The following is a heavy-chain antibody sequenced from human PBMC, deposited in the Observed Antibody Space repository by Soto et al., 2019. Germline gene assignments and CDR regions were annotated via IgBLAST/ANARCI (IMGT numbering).Heavy chain of an antibody. D-gene: IGHD3-9*01. J-gene: IGHJ4*02. V-gene: IGHV4-31*03. CDR2: IYDSVNT. Sequence: PSETLDLTCTVSGDSLSSGGRYWSWIRQHPGKGLEWIGHIYDSVNTYYSPSLRSRVTISADMSKNQFSLNLRSVTAADTAVYYCARVDHRGYFAILTDYWGQGTLVTVSS. CDR1: GDSLSSGGRY. CDR3: ARVDHRGYFAILTDY.